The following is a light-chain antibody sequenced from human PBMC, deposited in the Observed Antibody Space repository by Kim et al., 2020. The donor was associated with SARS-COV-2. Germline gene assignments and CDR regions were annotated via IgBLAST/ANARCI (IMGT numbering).Light chain of an antibody. J-gene: IGKJ4*01. CDR3: QQYYSYPLI. V-gene: IGKV1-8*01. CDR1: QGISSY. Sequence: AIRMTQSPSSFSASTGDRVTITCRASQGISSYLAWYQQKPGKAPKLLIYAASTLQSGVPSRFSGSGSGTDFTLTISCLQSEDFATYYCQQYYSYPLIFGGGTKLEI. CDR2: AAS.